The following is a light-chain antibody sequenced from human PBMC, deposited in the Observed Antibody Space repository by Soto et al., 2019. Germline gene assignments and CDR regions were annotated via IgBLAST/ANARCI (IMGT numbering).Light chain of an antibody. CDR1: QSISSW. Sequence: DIQMTQSPSTLSASVGDRVTITCRASQSISSWLAWYQQKPGKAPKLLIYKASSLESGVPSRFSGSGSGTEFTHTISSLQPDDFATCYCQQYNSYSRTFGQGTKGDIK. J-gene: IGKJ1*01. CDR3: QQYNSYSRT. V-gene: IGKV1-5*03. CDR2: KAS.